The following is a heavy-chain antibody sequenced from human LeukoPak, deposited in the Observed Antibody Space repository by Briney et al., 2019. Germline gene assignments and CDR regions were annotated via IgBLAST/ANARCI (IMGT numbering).Heavy chain of an antibody. CDR2: ISSSSSTI. V-gene: IGHV3-48*01. J-gene: IGHJ4*02. CDR3: VWELDGIDY. Sequence: GGSLRLSCAASGFTFSSYSMNWVRQAPGKGLEWVSYISSSSSTIYYADSVKGRFTISRDNSKNTLYLQMNSLRAEDTAVYYCVWELDGIDYWGQGTLVTVSS. D-gene: IGHD1-14*01. CDR1: GFTFSSYS.